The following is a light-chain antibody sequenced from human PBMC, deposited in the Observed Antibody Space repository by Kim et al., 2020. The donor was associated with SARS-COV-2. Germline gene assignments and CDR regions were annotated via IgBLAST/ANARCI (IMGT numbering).Light chain of an antibody. CDR2: DAS. J-gene: IGKJ2*01. Sequence: SLSPGERLPLSCTASQSIRDNLSWYQQKPGQSPRLLISDASNRATGIPARFSGSGSGTDFTLTISSLGPEDFAVYYCQQRSNWPYTFGQGTKLEN. CDR1: QSIRDN. V-gene: IGKV3-11*01. CDR3: QQRSNWPYT.